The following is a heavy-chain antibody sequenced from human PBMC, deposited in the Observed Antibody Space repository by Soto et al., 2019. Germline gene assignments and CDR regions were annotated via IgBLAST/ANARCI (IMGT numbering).Heavy chain of an antibody. D-gene: IGHD4-17*01. CDR2: IYQSGSA. J-gene: IGHJ4*02. Sequence: SETLSLTCVVSNDSIIRNYYWGWIRQPPGRGLEWIGIIYQSGSAFYTPSLKSRVTMSIDMSEDQFSLRLTSVTAADTAVYYCTRERYGDYAVDSWGQGTRGTVS. CDR3: TRERYGDYAVDS. V-gene: IGHV4-38-2*02. CDR1: NDSIIRNYY.